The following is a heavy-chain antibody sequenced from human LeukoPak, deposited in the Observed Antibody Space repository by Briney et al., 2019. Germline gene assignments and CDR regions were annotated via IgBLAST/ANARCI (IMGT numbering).Heavy chain of an antibody. CDR2: INPNSGGT. V-gene: IGHV1-2*06. CDR1: GYTFTGYY. Sequence: ASVKVSCKASGYTFTGYYMHWVRQAPGQGLEWMGRINPNSGGTNYAQRFQGRVTMTRDTSISTAYMELSRLRSDDTAVYYCARDRSWRSGSYGVDAAFDIWGQGTMVTVSS. D-gene: IGHD1-26*01. CDR3: ARDRSWRSGSYGVDAAFDI. J-gene: IGHJ3*02.